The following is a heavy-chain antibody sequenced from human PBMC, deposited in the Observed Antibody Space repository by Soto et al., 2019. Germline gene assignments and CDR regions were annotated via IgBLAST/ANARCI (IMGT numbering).Heavy chain of an antibody. CDR1: GGSISSGGYY. CDR2: IYYSGST. D-gene: IGHD5-12*01. V-gene: IGHV4-31*03. Sequence: SLSLTCTVSGGSISSGGYYWSWIRQHPGKGLEWIGYIYYSGSTYYNPSLKSRVTISVDTSKNQFSLKLSSVTAADTAVYYCARDRKDGYKRGANSSYYYYGMDVWGQGTTVTVSS. J-gene: IGHJ6*02. CDR3: ARDRKDGYKRGANSSYYYYGMDV.